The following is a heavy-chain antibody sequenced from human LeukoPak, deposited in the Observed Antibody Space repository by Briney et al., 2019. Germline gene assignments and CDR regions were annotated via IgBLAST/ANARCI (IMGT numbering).Heavy chain of an antibody. D-gene: IGHD6-19*01. CDR2: INHSGST. CDR3: ATSGHRSVIDY. Sequence: PSETLSLTCAVYGVSFSGYYWSWIRQPPGKGLEWIGEINHSGSTNYNPSLKSRVTISVDTSKNQFSLKLSSVTAADTAVYYCATSGHRSVIDYWGQGTLVTVSS. V-gene: IGHV4-34*01. J-gene: IGHJ4*02. CDR1: GVSFSGYY.